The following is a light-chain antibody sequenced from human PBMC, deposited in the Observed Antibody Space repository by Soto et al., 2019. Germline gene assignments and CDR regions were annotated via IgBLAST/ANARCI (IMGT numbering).Light chain of an antibody. J-gene: IGKJ1*01. CDR3: QQYTAWPLT. V-gene: IGKV3-20*01. CDR2: DAS. Sequence: EILFTQSPGTLSLSPGERATLSCRASQSVSSSYLVWHQQKPGQAPRILIYDASNRATGIPARFSGSGSGTDFTLTISSLETEDFAVYYCQQYTAWPLTFGQGTQVDIK. CDR1: QSVSSSY.